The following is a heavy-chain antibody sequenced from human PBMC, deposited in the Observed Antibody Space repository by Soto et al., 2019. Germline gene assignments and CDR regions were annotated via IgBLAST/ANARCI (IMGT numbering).Heavy chain of an antibody. CDR1: GGSISSYY. Sequence: SETLSLTCTVSGGSISSYYWSWIRQPPGKGLEWIGYIYYSGTTQYNPYLKSRVTISIGTSKREFSLQMSSVTAADTAIYYCARERAVIRPYYFDSWGLGTLVTVSS. CDR3: ARERAVIRPYYFDS. CDR2: IYYSGTT. D-gene: IGHD3-10*01. V-gene: IGHV4-59*12. J-gene: IGHJ4*02.